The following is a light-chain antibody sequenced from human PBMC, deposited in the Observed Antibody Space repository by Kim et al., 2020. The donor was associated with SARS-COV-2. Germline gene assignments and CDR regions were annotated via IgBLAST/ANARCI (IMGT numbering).Light chain of an antibody. V-gene: IGKV1-12*01. Sequence: DVQMTQSPSSVSASVGDRVTITCRASQGIASWLAWYQHKAGKAPKLLIYAASSLQEGVPSRFSGSGSGTDFTLTISSLQPEDSASYYCQQSNNFPITFGQGTRLEI. CDR1: QGIASW. CDR3: QQSNNFPIT. J-gene: IGKJ5*01. CDR2: AAS.